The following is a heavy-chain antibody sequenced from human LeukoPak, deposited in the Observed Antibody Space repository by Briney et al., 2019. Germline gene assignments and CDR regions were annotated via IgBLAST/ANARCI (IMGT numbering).Heavy chain of an antibody. CDR2: IYYNGNT. D-gene: IGHD1-26*01. V-gene: IGHV4-59*01. J-gene: IGHJ6*02. Sequence: SETLSLTCSVSDGPINSYYWNWIRRPPGKGLEGIGYIYYNGNTNYGPSLKSRVTMSVDTSKNLFSLKVSSVTAADTAVYYCARGRSNYYGMDVWGQGTTVTVSS. CDR1: DGPINSYY. CDR3: ARGRSNYYGMDV.